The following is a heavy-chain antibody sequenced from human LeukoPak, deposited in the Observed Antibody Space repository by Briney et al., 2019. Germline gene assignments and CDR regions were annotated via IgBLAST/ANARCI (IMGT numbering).Heavy chain of an antibody. D-gene: IGHD3-10*01. CDR2: IYYSGST. J-gene: IGHJ3*02. CDR3: ARVLLLWFGESHFDI. CDR1: GGSISSNY. V-gene: IGHV4-59*01. Sequence: SETPSLTCTVAGGSISSNYWSWLRQPPGKGLEGIGYIYYSGSTNYNPSLKSRVTISVDTSKNQFSLKLSSVTAADTAVYYCARVLLLWFGESHFDIWGQGTMITVSS.